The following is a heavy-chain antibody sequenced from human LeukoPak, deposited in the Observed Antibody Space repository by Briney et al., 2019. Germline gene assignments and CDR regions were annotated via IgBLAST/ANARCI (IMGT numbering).Heavy chain of an antibody. D-gene: IGHD4-11*01. CDR3: ARGAYSSYYYYYYMDV. Sequence: GRSLRLSCAASGFTFSSYSMHWVRQAPGKGLEWVSFISHDGSNKYYADSVKGRFPISRDKSKNTRYLQMNSLRAEDTDVSYCARGAYSSYYYYYYMDVWGKGTTVTVSS. V-gene: IGHV3-30*01. J-gene: IGHJ6*03. CDR1: GFTFSSYS. CDR2: ISHDGSNK.